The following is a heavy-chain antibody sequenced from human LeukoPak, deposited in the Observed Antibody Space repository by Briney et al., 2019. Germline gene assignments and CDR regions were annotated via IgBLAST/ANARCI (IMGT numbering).Heavy chain of an antibody. Sequence: SETLSLTCTVSGGSISSYYWSWIRQPPGKELEWMGYIYYSGSTNYNPSLKSRVTISVDTSKNQFSLKLSSVTAADTAVYYCARAYYYDSSGYYSFDYWGQGTLVTVSS. CDR2: IYYSGST. V-gene: IGHV4-59*01. CDR3: ARAYYYDSSGYYSFDY. CDR1: GGSISSYY. J-gene: IGHJ4*02. D-gene: IGHD3-22*01.